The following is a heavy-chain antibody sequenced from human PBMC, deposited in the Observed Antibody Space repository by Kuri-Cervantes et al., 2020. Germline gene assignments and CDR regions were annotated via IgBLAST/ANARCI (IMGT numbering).Heavy chain of an antibody. CDR1: GGSISSYY. J-gene: IGHJ4*02. CDR2: IYYSGST. D-gene: IGHD6-19*01. V-gene: IGHV4-39*01. CDR3: ASLGIAVAGTSV. Sequence: SETLSLTCTVSGGSISSYYWGWIRQPPGKGLEWIGSIYYSGSTYYNPPLKSRVTISVDTSKNQFSLKLSSVTAADTAVYYCASLGIAVAGTSVWGQGTLVTVSS.